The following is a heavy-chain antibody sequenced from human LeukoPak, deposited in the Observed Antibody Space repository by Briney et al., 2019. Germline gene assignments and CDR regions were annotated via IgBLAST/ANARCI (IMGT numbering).Heavy chain of an antibody. CDR1: GGSISSGDYY. CDR3: ARAPYYDFWSGYLYYFDY. Sequence: SQTLSLTCTVSGGSISSGDYYWSWIRQSPGKGLERIGYIYYSGSTYYNPSLKSRVTISVDTSKNQFSLKLSSVTAADTAAYYCARAPYYDFWSGYLYYFDYWGQGTLVTVSS. J-gene: IGHJ4*02. D-gene: IGHD3-3*01. V-gene: IGHV4-30-4*08. CDR2: IYYSGST.